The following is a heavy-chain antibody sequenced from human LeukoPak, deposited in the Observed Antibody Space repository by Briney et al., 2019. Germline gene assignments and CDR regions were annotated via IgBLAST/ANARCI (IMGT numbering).Heavy chain of an antibody. Sequence: GGSLRLSCAASGFTFSSYEMNWVRQAPGKGLEWVSYISSSGTTIYYADSVKGRFTISRDNAKNSLYLQMNSLRAEDTAVYYYARDLEGSGSFYRPSYDYWGQGTLVTVSS. CDR2: ISSSGTTI. D-gene: IGHD3-10*01. J-gene: IGHJ4*02. CDR3: ARDLEGSGSFYRPSYDY. CDR1: GFTFSSYE. V-gene: IGHV3-48*03.